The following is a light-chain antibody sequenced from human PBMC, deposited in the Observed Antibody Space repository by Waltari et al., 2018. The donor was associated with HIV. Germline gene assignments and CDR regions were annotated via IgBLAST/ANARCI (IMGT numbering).Light chain of an antibody. CDR2: WAS. V-gene: IGKV4-1*01. CDR1: QSVTYHSSFKNS. Sequence: DIEMTQSPASLAVSLGERATIKCKASQSVTYHSSFKNSLSWYQHKPGQPPKLLIYWASTRESGVPDRFSGSGSGTDFTLTISRLQVEDIALYYCQQCHSVPFTFGQGTRLAI. CDR3: QQCHSVPFT. J-gene: IGKJ2*01.